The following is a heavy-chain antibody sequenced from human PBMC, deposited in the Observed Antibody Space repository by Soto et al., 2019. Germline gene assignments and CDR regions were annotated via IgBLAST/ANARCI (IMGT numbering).Heavy chain of an antibody. D-gene: IGHD3-16*02. J-gene: IGHJ5*02. CDR1: GGSFSGYY. Sequence: SSETLSLTCAVYGGSFSGYYWSWIRQPPGKGLEWIEEINHSGSTNYNPSLKSRVTISVDTSKNQFSLKLSSVTAADTAVYYCARGRDDYVWGSYPPWGQGTLVTVSS. CDR2: INHSGST. CDR3: ARGRDDYVWGSYPP. V-gene: IGHV4-34*01.